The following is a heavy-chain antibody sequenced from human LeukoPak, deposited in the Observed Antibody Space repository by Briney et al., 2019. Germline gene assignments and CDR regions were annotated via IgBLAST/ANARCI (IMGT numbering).Heavy chain of an antibody. CDR3: AKDVGYCSSTTCYYYMDV. CDR1: GFTFSSYG. CDR2: IRYDGNNK. D-gene: IGHD2-2*01. J-gene: IGHJ6*03. Sequence: SGGSLRLSCAASGFTFSSYGMHWVRQAPGKGLEWVAFIRYDGNNKYYADSVKGRFTISRDNSKNTLYLQMNSLRAEDTAVYYCAKDVGYCSSTTCYYYMDVWGKGTTVTISS. V-gene: IGHV3-30*02.